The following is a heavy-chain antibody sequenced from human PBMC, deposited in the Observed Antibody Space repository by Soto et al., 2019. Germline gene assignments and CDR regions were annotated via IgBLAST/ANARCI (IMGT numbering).Heavy chain of an antibody. V-gene: IGHV1-18*01. J-gene: IGHJ3*01. CDR1: GYTFTSYG. D-gene: IGHD3-22*01. CDR3: ARDLGSSGYYYSLGP. CDR2: ISTYNGNT. Sequence: ASVKVSCKASGYTFTSYGISWVRQAPGQGLEWMGWISTYNGNTNYAQKLLGRVTMTTGISTSTAYMELRSLRSDDTAVYYCARDLGSSGYYYSLGPWGQGTMVTVSS.